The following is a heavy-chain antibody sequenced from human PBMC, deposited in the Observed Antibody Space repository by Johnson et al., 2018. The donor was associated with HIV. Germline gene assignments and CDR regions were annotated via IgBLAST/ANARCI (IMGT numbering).Heavy chain of an antibody. CDR3: ARDFTAVYCSGDCYAFDI. V-gene: IGHV3-53*01. CDR1: GFTVSSNY. Sequence: VQLVESGGGLIQPGGSLRLSCAASGFTVSSNYMSWVRQAPGKGLEWVSVIYSGGSTYYADSVKGRFTISRDNARNSVYLQMNSLRAEDTAVYYCARDFTAVYCSGDCYAFDIWGQGTMVSVSS. J-gene: IGHJ3*02. CDR2: IYSGGST. D-gene: IGHD2-21*02.